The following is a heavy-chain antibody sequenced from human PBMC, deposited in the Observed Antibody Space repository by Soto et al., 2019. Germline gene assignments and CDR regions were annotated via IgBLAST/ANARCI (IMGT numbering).Heavy chain of an antibody. J-gene: IGHJ5*02. CDR3: ARGLLGPNYDFWSGYFVWFDP. D-gene: IGHD3-3*01. CDR2: MNPNSGNT. V-gene: IGHV1-8*01. Sequence: ASVKVSCKASGYTFTSYDINWVRQATGQGLEWMGWMNPNSGNTGYAQKFQGRVTMTRNTSISTAYMELSSLRSEDTAVYYCARGLLGPNYDFWSGYFVWFDPWGQGTLVTVSS. CDR1: GYTFTSYD.